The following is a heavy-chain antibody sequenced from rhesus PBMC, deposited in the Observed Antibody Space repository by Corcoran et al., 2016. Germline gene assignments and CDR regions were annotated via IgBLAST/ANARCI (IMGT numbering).Heavy chain of an antibody. V-gene: IGHV4-80*01. CDR3: ARSGYGSGGVY. Sequence: QVQLQESGPGLVKPSETLSLTCAVSGASISSYWWSWIRQPPGKGLEWIGEINGNSGNSYYNPSRKSRVTISKDASKNQFSLKLSSVTAADTAVYYCARSGYGSGGVYWGQGVLVTVSS. CDR1: GASISSYW. CDR2: INGNSGNS. D-gene: IGHD4-4*01. J-gene: IGHJ4*01.